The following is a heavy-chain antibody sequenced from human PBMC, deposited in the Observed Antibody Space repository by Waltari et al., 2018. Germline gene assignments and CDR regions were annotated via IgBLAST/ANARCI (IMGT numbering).Heavy chain of an antibody. Sequence: EVQLLESGGGLVQPGGSLRLSCVASGLTLSRYTMSWVRQAPGKGLEWVSSIGGSGISTYSADSVKGRFTISRDNSKDTLYLQINSLRAEDTAVYYCAKDIAPAGTRYFDYWGQGTLVTVSS. D-gene: IGHD6-13*01. CDR2: IGGSGIST. CDR1: GLTLSRYT. CDR3: AKDIAPAGTRYFDY. V-gene: IGHV3-23*01. J-gene: IGHJ4*02.